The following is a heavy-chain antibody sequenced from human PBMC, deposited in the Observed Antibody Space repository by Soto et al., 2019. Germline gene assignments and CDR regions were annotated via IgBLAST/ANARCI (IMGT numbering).Heavy chain of an antibody. CDR3: ARESRLEMATIDYWFDP. J-gene: IGHJ5*02. CDR1: GVSISSYY. Sequence: SETLSLTCTFSGVSISSYYWSWIRQPPGKGLEWIGDIYYSGSTNYNPSLKSRVNISIDTSKNQFSLKLSSVTAADTAVYYCARESRLEMATIDYWFDPWGQGTLVTVS. D-gene: IGHD5-12*01. CDR2: IYYSGST. V-gene: IGHV4-59*01.